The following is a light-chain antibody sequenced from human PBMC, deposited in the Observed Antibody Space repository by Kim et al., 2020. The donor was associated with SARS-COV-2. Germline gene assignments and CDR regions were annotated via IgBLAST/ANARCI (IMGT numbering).Light chain of an antibody. CDR1: KRAVNGGHY. CDR2: DTN. Sequence: GTGTLTCASNKRAVNGGHYPYWFQQKPGKAPRTWIYDTNNKHSLTPARLSGSLLGGKAALTLSGAQAEDEAKYLCAHCYSRGWVFGGRTKLTDL. V-gene: IGLV7-46*01. CDR3: AHCYSRGWV. J-gene: IGLJ3*02.